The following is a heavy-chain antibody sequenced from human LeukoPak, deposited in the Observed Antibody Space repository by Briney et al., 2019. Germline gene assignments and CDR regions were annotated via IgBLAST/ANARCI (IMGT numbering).Heavy chain of an antibody. Sequence: RLQGRVTMTTDTSTTTAYMELRSLRSDDTAVYYCAREPDVEMATMDVWGKGTTVTVSS. J-gene: IGHJ6*03. CDR3: AREPDVEMATMDV. D-gene: IGHD5-24*01. V-gene: IGHV1-18*01.